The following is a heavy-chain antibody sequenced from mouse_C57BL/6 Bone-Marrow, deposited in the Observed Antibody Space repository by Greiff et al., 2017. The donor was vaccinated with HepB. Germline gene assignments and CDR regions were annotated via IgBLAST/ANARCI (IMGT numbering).Heavy chain of an antibody. CDR1: RFTFSTSG. Sequence: EVKLMESGGDLVKPGGSLKLSCVASRFTFSTSGMSWVRQTPDKRLEWVATINTGGTYTYYLDSVKGRFTISKDTARSTLFLQMSSLKSEDTGIYYCARDRFDYYFDYWGQGTTLTVSS. CDR3: ARDRFDYYFDY. V-gene: IGHV5-6*01. D-gene: IGHD2-14*01. J-gene: IGHJ2*01. CDR2: INTGGTYT.